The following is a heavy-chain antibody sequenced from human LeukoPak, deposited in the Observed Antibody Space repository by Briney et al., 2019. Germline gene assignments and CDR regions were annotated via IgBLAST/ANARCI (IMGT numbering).Heavy chain of an antibody. J-gene: IGHJ6*02. CDR2: FYYTGST. CDR3: ARENYYGMDV. CDR1: GGSVSSGTYY. V-gene: IGHV4-61*01. Sequence: SETLSLTCTVSGGSVSSGTYYWSWIRQPPGKGLEWIGYFYYTGSTNYNPSLKSRVTMSVDTSKNQFSLRLSSVTAADTAVYYCARENYYGMDVWGQGTTVIVSS.